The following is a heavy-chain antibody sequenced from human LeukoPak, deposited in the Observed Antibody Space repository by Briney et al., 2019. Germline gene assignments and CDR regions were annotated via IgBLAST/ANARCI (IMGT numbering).Heavy chain of an antibody. Sequence: GGSLRLSCAASGFTVSSNYMSWVRQAPGKGLEWVSVIYSGGSTYYADSVKGRFTISRDNSKNTLYLQMNSLRAEDTAVYYCARGDYYDSSGYYYYYMDVWGKGTTVTISS. D-gene: IGHD3-22*01. J-gene: IGHJ6*03. V-gene: IGHV3-53*01. CDR1: GFTVSSNY. CDR3: ARGDYYDSSGYYYYYMDV. CDR2: IYSGGST.